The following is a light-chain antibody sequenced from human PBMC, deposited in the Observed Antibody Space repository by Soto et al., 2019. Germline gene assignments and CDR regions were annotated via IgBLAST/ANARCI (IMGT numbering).Light chain of an antibody. CDR2: KAS. J-gene: IGKJ2*01. V-gene: IGKV1-5*03. CDR3: QQYNSYPYT. Sequence: DIQMTQSPSILSAFEGDSVTITCRASQSIGSWLAWYQQKPGRAPNFLIYKASVLESGVSSRFSGSGSGTEFTLTINSLQPDDFATYYCQQYNSYPYTFGQGTKLEI. CDR1: QSIGSW.